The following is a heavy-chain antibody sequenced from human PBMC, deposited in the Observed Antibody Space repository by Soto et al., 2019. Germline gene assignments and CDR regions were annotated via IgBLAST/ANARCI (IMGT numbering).Heavy chain of an antibody. D-gene: IGHD3-9*01. J-gene: IGHJ4*02. V-gene: IGHV3-30-3*01. Sequence: GGSLRLSCAASGFTFSSYAMHWVRQAPGKGLEWVALISYDGSDKDYADSVKGRFTISRDNSRNTLFLQMNSLRAEDTAVYYCAKADHDILTLFGYWGQGTLVTVSS. CDR1: GFTFSSYA. CDR3: AKADHDILTLFGY. CDR2: ISYDGSDK.